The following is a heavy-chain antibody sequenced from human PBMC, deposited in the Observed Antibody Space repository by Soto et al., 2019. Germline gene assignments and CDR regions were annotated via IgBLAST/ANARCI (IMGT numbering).Heavy chain of an antibody. CDR2: ISSSSSYI. CDR1: GFTFSSYS. D-gene: IGHD3-3*01. J-gene: IGHJ6*02. Sequence: EVQLVESGGGLVKPGGSLRLSCAASGFTFSSYSMNWVRQAPGKGLEWVSSISSSSSYIYYADSVKGRFTISRDNAKNSLYLQMNSLRAEDTAVYYCARDPGDGYNLWSYYYGMDVWGQGTTVTVSS. V-gene: IGHV3-21*01. CDR3: ARDPGDGYNLWSYYYGMDV.